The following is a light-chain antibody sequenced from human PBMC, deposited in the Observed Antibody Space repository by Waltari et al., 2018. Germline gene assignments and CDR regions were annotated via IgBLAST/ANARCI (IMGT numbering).Light chain of an antibody. CDR3: CSYAGDFTFV. CDR2: DVR. V-gene: IGLV2-11*01. CDR1: SGDVGGYDL. J-gene: IGLJ1*01. Sequence: QSALTQPRSVSGSPGQSVTISCTGASGDVGGYDLVSWYQHHPGKAPKLMIYDVRKRPSGVSVLFSGSKSGNTASLTISGLQAEDDADYYCCSYAGDFTFVFGIGTKVTVL.